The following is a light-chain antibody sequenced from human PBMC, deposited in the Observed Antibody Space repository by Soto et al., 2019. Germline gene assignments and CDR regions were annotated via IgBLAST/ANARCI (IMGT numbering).Light chain of an antibody. CDR3: SSYTSSSSNV. V-gene: IGLV2-14*01. CDR1: SSDVGGYNY. Sequence: QSALTQPASVSGSPGQSITISCTGTSSDVGGYNYVSWYQQYPGKAPKLMIFDVSYRPSGVSNRFSGSKSGNTASLTISGLQAEDEADYYCSSYTSSSSNVFGTDTKVTVL. J-gene: IGLJ1*01. CDR2: DVS.